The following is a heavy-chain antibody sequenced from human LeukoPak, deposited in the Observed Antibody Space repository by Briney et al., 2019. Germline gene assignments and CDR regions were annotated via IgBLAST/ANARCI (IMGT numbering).Heavy chain of an antibody. Sequence: SETLSLTCTVSGGSISSSTSGWGWYWGWIRQPPGKGLEWIGSIYYSGSTYYNPSLKSRVTISVDTSKNQFSLKLSSVIAADTAVYYCARDSHPEGYYYDSSGTVIDYWGQGTLVTVSS. CDR1: GGSISSSTSGWGWY. V-gene: IGHV4-39*07. J-gene: IGHJ4*02. D-gene: IGHD3-22*01. CDR2: IYYSGST. CDR3: ARDSHPEGYYYDSSGTVIDY.